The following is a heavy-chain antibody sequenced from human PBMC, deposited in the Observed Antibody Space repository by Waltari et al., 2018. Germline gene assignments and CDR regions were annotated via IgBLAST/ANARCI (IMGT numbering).Heavy chain of an antibody. CDR1: GFTFTPAW. D-gene: IGHD7-27*01. Sequence: EVQMVESGGGSMKPGDSLRLSCVASGFTFTPAWLTWVRPAPGKGPDGRGRIKSQNDGSITDFAASVRGRFSISRDDSQNMVFLQMNNLRTEDTAVYYCTTLDAPWGGWGHGTLVTVSS. CDR2: IKSQNDGSIT. CDR3: TTLDAPWGG. V-gene: IGHV3-15*01. J-gene: IGHJ4*01.